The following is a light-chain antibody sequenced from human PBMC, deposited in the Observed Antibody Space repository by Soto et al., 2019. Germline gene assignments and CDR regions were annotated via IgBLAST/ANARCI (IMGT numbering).Light chain of an antibody. CDR2: DAS. CDR3: QQYGDRPRT. V-gene: IGKV3-15*01. CDR1: QYIGSA. J-gene: IGKJ1*01. Sequence: EVVLTQSPATLSVSPGDRATLSCRASQYIGSAVAWYHQRSGQALRLLIFDASIRVPTTPARFSGSVSGTEFTLTISSLESEDFAVYFCQQYGDRPRTFGQGTKVDIK.